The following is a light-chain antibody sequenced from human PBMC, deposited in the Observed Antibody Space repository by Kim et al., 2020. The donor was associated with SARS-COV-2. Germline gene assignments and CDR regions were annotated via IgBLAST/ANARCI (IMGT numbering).Light chain of an antibody. Sequence: TATRNCTGASKNVGDQGAVWLQQHQGRPPRLLSYRSNNRPSGISERISAARSRNTATLTIAGLQPDDEADYYCSAWDSSLTAWVFGGGTQLTVL. CDR3: SAWDSSLTAWV. CDR2: RSN. CDR1: SKNVGDQG. J-gene: IGLJ3*02. V-gene: IGLV10-54*01.